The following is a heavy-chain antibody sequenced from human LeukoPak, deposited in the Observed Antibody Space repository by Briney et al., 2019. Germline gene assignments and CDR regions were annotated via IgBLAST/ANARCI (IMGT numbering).Heavy chain of an antibody. D-gene: IGHD3-10*01. J-gene: IGHJ4*02. CDR2: ISYDGSNK. CDR3: ARDYTYYYGSGSYVDY. V-gene: IGHV3-30-3*01. CDR1: GFTFSSYA. Sequence: SGGSLRLSCAASGFTFSSYAMSWVRQAPGKGLEWVAVISYDGSNKYYADSVKGRFTISRDNSKNTLYLQMNSLRAEDTAVYYCARDYTYYYGSGSYVDYWGQGTLVTVSS.